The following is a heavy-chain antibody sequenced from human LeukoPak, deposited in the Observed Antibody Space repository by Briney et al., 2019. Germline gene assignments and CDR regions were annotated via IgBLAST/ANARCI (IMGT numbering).Heavy chain of an antibody. CDR1: GFTFSSYG. J-gene: IGHJ4*02. Sequence: PGGSLRLSCAASGFTFSSYGMSWVRQAPGKGLEWVSAISGSGGSTYYADSVKGRFTISRDNAKNSLYLQMNNLKAEDTAVYYCARGDLESTVTTFGYWGQGTLVTVSS. CDR3: ARGDLESTVTTFGY. D-gene: IGHD4-17*01. CDR2: ISGSGGST. V-gene: IGHV3-23*01.